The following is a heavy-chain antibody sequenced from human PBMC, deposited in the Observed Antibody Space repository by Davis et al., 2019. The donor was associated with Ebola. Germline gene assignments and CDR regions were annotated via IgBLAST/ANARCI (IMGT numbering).Heavy chain of an antibody. CDR1: GFTFSGHW. CDR2: ISPDGSHT. CDR3: GRDNDHYSFEI. D-gene: IGHD3-10*01. Sequence: HTGGSLRLSCAASGFTFSGHWIHLVRQAPGEGLMWVSRISPDGSHTGYADSVKGRFTISRDNAKNTLYLQMNSLRAEDTAVYYCGRDNDHYSFEIWGQGTMVTVSS. V-gene: IGHV3-74*01. J-gene: IGHJ3*02.